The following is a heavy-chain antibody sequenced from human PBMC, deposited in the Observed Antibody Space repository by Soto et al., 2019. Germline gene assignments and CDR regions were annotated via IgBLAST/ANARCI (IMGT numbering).Heavy chain of an antibody. Sequence: PGGSLRLSCAASGFTFSSYAMSWVRQAPGKGLEWVSAISGSGGSTYYADSVKGRSTISRDNSKNTLYLQMDSLRAEDTAVYYCAKDEDYYGSGSPFGYWGQGTLVTVSS. CDR1: GFTFSSYA. V-gene: IGHV3-23*01. CDR3: AKDEDYYGSGSPFGY. J-gene: IGHJ4*02. CDR2: ISGSGGST. D-gene: IGHD3-10*01.